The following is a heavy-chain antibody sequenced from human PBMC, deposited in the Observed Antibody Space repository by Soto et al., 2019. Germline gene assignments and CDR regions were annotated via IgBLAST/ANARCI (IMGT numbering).Heavy chain of an antibody. V-gene: IGHV1-24*01. CDR1: GYTLTELS. CDR3: ATSVSSYDFWSGPYFDY. D-gene: IGHD3-3*01. Sequence: ASVKVSCKVSGYTLTELSMHWVRQAPGKGLEWMGGFDPEDGETIYAQKFQGRVTMTEDTSTVTAYMELSSLRSEDTAAYYCATSVSSYDFWSGPYFDYWGQGTLVTVSS. J-gene: IGHJ4*02. CDR2: FDPEDGET.